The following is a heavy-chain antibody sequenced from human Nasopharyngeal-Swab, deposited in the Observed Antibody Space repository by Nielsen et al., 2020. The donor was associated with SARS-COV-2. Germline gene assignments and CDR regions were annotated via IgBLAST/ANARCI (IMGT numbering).Heavy chain of an antibody. V-gene: IGHV3-9*01. CDR2: ISWNSGSI. CDR3: ASRGGAAAGGQAFDI. D-gene: IGHD6-13*01. J-gene: IGHJ3*02. Sequence: GGSLRLSCAASGFTFDDYAMHWVRQAPGKGLEWVSGISWNSGSIGYADSVKGRFTISRDNAKNSLYLQMNSLRAEDTALYYCASRGGAAAGGQAFDIWGQGTIVTVSS. CDR1: GFTFDDYA.